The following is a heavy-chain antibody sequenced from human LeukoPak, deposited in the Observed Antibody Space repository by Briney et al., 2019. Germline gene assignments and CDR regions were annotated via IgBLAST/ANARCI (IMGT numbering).Heavy chain of an antibody. CDR2: ISSSSSTI. V-gene: IGHV3-48*02. J-gene: IGHJ4*02. Sequence: GGSLRLSCAASGFTFSSYSMNWVRQAPGKGLEWVSYISSSSSTIYYADSMKGRFTISRDNAKNSLYLQMNSLRDEDTAVYYCAREYCSGGSCYLADYWGQGTLVTVSS. CDR3: AREYCSGGSCYLADY. CDR1: GFTFSSYS. D-gene: IGHD2-15*01.